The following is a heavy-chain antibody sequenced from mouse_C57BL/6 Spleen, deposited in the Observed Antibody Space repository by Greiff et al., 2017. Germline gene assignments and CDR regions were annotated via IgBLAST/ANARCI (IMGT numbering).Heavy chain of an antibody. CDR3: AGDMVLDY. D-gene: IGHD2-2*01. CDR2: IHPNSGST. Sequence: QVQLKQPGAELVKPGASVKLSSRASGYTFPSYWMHWVKQRPGQGLEWIGMIHPNSGSTNYNEKFKSKATLTVDKSSSTAYMQLSSLTSEDSAVYYCAGDMVLDYWGQGTTLTVSS. J-gene: IGHJ2*01. CDR1: GYTFPSYW. V-gene: IGHV1-64*01.